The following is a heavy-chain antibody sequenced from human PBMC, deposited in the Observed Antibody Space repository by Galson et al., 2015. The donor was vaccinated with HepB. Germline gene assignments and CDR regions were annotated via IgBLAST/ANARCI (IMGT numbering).Heavy chain of an antibody. Sequence: SVKVSCKASGYTFTSYAMNWVRQAPGQGLEWMGWINTNTGNPTYAQGLTGRFVFSLDTSVSTAYLQISSLKAEDTAVYYCARGADCSGGSCFNYYYYYMDVWGKGTTVTVSS. CDR3: ARGADCSGGSCFNYYYYYMDV. J-gene: IGHJ6*03. CDR2: INTNTGNP. D-gene: IGHD2-15*01. CDR1: GYTFTSYA. V-gene: IGHV7-4-1*02.